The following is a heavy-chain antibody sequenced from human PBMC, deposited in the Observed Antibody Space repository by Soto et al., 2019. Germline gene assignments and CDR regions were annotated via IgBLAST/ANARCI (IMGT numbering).Heavy chain of an antibody. V-gene: IGHV2-5*02. Sequence: QITVKESGLTLVKPTETLTLTCTFSGFSLSTNGMGVGWIRQPPGKALEWLALIYWDDDKRYSPSLRSRLTIIKDTSKTQVDLTMTNMDPVDTGTYSCARLARGVYDLDRLWEKFDYWGQGTLVTVSS. CDR3: ARLARGVYDLDRLWEKFDY. CDR2: IYWDDDK. D-gene: IGHD5-12*01. J-gene: IGHJ4*02. CDR1: GFSLSTNGMG.